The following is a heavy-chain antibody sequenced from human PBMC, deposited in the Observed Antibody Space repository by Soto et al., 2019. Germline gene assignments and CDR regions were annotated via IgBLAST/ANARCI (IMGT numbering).Heavy chain of an antibody. CDR3: AKEGRQWLIYHYYGMDV. J-gene: IGHJ6*02. D-gene: IGHD6-19*01. V-gene: IGHV3-30*18. Sequence: GGSLRLSCAASGFNFSTFGMHWVRQAPGQEPEWVAVISYDGSNQNYADSVKGRFTISRDNSKNTLYLQMNSLRVEDTALYYCAKEGRQWLIYHYYGMDVWGQGTTVTVSS. CDR1: GFNFSTFG. CDR2: ISYDGSNQ.